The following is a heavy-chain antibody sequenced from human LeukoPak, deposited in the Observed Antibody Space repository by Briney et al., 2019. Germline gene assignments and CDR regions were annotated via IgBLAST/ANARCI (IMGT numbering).Heavy chain of an antibody. Sequence: PSETPSLTCTVSGGSISSYYWSWIRQPPGKGLEWIGYISYSGSTNYNPSLKSRVTISVDTSKNQFSLKLSSVTAADTAVDYCAGCSGGSCPLFDYWGQGTLVTVSS. J-gene: IGHJ4*02. CDR2: ISYSGST. CDR1: GGSISSYY. D-gene: IGHD2-15*01. CDR3: AGCSGGSCPLFDY. V-gene: IGHV4-59*01.